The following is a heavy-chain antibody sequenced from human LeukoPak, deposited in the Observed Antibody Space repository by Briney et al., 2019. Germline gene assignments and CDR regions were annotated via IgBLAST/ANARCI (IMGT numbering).Heavy chain of an antibody. CDR1: GYTFIAYY. Sequence: ASVKVSCKASGYTFIAYYIHWVRQAPGQGLEWMGWINPNSGGTNYAQKFQGRVTMTRDTSISTAYMELSRLRSDDTAVYYCAREPDIVVVPAAMGCWGQGTLVTVSS. CDR2: INPNSGGT. J-gene: IGHJ4*02. CDR3: AREPDIVVVPAAMGC. D-gene: IGHD2-2*01. V-gene: IGHV1-2*02.